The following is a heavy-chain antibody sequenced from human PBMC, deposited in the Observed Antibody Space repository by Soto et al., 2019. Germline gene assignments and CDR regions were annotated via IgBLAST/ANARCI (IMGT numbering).Heavy chain of an antibody. D-gene: IGHD3-22*01. CDR1: GYTFTSYA. V-gene: IGHV1-3*01. Sequence: ASVKVSCKASGYTFTSYAMHWVRQAPGQRLEWMGWINAGNGNTKYSQKFQGRVTITRDTSASTAYMELSSLRSEDTAVYYCARLQLTYYYDSSGYGFDYWGQGTLVTVSS. J-gene: IGHJ4*02. CDR3: ARLQLTYYYDSSGYGFDY. CDR2: INAGNGNT.